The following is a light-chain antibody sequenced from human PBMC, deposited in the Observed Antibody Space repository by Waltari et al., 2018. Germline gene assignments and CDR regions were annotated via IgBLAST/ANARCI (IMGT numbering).Light chain of an antibody. V-gene: IGKV1-27*01. CDR3: QNYDSVPLT. CDR1: QGISNY. J-gene: IGKJ4*01. CDR2: WVS. Sequence: DIQMTQSPSSLSASVGDRVRITCRASQGISNYLAWYLEKPVKIPKLLIYWVSSLQSGVPSRFSGSGSGTVFTLTISSLQPEDVATYYCQNYDSVPLTFGGGTKVEIK.